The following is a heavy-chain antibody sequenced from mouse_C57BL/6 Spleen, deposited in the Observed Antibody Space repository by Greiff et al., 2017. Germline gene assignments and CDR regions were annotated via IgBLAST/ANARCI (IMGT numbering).Heavy chain of an antibody. Sequence: DVKLVESGGGLVKPGGSLKLSCAASGFTFSSYAMSWVRQTPEKRLEWVATIRYGGSYTYYPDNVKGRFTISRDNAKNNLSLHMSHLKSEDTAMYYCARDLDYSNFAYWGQGTLVTVSA. D-gene: IGHD2-5*01. CDR1: GFTFSSYA. V-gene: IGHV5-4*01. J-gene: IGHJ3*01. CDR2: IRYGGSYT. CDR3: ARDLDYSNFAY.